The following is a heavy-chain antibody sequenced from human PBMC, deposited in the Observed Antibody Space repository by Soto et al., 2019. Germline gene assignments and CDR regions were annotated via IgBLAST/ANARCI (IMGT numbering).Heavy chain of an antibody. J-gene: IGHJ4*02. CDR2: ISGSGGST. V-gene: IGHV3-23*01. CDR1: GFTFSSYA. CDR3: AKQGGSGYPNPPLVDY. Sequence: PGGSLRLSCAASGFTFSSYAMSWVRQAPGKGLEWVSAISGSGGSTYYADSVKGRFTISRDNSKNTLYLQMNSLRAEDTAVYHCAKQGGSGYPNPPLVDYWGQGTLVTVSS. D-gene: IGHD3-22*01.